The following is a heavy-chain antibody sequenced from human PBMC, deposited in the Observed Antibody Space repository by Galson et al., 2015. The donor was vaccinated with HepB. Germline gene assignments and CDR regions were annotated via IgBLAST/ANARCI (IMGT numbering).Heavy chain of an antibody. CDR2: VHGNGDI. Sequence: SLRLSGAASGFSVNDNNMCWVRQAPGKGLEWVSVVHGNGDIYYADSVKGRFSTSRDIRMNTLSLHMKSLRAEDTAMYYCASFGGSYIGGWGQGTLVTVSS. J-gene: IGHJ4*02. D-gene: IGHD3-16*01. CDR3: ASFGGSYIGG. V-gene: IGHV3-53*01. CDR1: GFSVNDNN.